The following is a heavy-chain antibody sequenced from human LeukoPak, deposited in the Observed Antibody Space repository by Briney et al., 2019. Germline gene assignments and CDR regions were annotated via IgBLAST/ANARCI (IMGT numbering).Heavy chain of an antibody. J-gene: IGHJ4*02. Sequence: SETLSLTRTVSGYSISSGYYWGWIRQPPGKGLEWIGSIYHSGSTYYNPSLKSRLTISVDTSKNQFSLKLRSVTAADAALYYCASTSPKYYYESSGYSSLFDNWGQGTLVTVSS. CDR3: ASTSPKYYYESSGYSSLFDN. CDR2: IYHSGST. CDR1: GYSISSGYY. D-gene: IGHD3-22*01. V-gene: IGHV4-38-2*02.